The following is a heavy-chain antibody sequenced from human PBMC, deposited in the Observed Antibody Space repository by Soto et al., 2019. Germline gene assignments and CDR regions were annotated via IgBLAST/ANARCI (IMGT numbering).Heavy chain of an antibody. J-gene: IGHJ6*02. Sequence: QVQLVQSGSEVKKPGSSVKVSCKVSGGTFSTYAISWVRHAPGQGLEWGGGIIPVFRAPDYAQKFQGRVTITADESARTDFMELTVRGVEDTAVYYCARDKDRLRLGGNYYDITAVWGQGTTVTVSS. CDR3: ARDKDRLRLGGNYYDITAV. D-gene: IGHD5-12*01. V-gene: IGHV1-69*12. CDR2: IIPVFRAP. CDR1: GGTFSTYA.